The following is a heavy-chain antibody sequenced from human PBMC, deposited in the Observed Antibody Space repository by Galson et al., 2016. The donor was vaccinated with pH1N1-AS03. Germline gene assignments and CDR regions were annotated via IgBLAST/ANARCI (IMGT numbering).Heavy chain of an antibody. V-gene: IGHV3-43*01. J-gene: IGHJ4*02. CDR2: FSWDGVTT. CDR1: GFTFHDYT. D-gene: IGHD2-15*01. CDR3: AKERNRIIDS. Sequence: SLRLSCAASGFTFHDYTMHWVRHVPGKGLEWVSLFSWDGVTTFYADSVRGRFAISRDNSQNSLYLQMNSLRIEDTAFYYCAKERNRIIDSWGQGTLVTVSS.